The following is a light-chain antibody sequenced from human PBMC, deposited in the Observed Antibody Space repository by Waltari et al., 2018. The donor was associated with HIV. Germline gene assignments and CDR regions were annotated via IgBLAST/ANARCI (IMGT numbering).Light chain of an antibody. CDR2: DVD. V-gene: IGLV2-18*02. Sequence: QSALTQPPSVSGSPGQSVSISCTGATSDITSDERVSCHQHSPGTAPRLVIYDVDSRPSGVPDRFSGAKSGDTAALIISGLQAEDEADYYCASYRANDTQYVFGTGTEVTVL. CDR3: ASYRANDTQYV. CDR1: TSDITSDER. J-gene: IGLJ1*01.